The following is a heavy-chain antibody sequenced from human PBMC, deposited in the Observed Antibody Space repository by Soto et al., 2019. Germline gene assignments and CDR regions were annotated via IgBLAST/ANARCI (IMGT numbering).Heavy chain of an antibody. Sequence: QVQLAESGGDLVQPGRSLRLSCATSGFVSNDYDIHWVRQAPGKGLAWLASISYDGRNKYYADSVKGRFTISRDNSKNTLSLQINSLGAEDTAVYYCSRGIKGGLDAWGPGTLVTVSS. CDR1: GFVSNDYD. D-gene: IGHD2-21*01. J-gene: IGHJ5*02. CDR3: SRGIKGGLDA. CDR2: ISYDGRNK. V-gene: IGHV3-30*03.